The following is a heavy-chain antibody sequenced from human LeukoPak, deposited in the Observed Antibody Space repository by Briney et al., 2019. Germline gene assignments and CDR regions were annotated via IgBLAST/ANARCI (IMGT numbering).Heavy chain of an antibody. CDR2: INPNSGGT. D-gene: IGHD1-26*01. J-gene: IGHJ5*02. Sequence: ASVKVSCKASGYTFTGYYMHWVRQAPGQGLEWMGWINPNSGGTNYAQKFQGRVTMTRDTSISTAYMELSRLRSDDTAVYYCARGYPPVGATMYNWFDPWGQGTLVTVSS. CDR1: GYTFTGYY. CDR3: ARGYPPVGATMYNWFDP. V-gene: IGHV1-2*02.